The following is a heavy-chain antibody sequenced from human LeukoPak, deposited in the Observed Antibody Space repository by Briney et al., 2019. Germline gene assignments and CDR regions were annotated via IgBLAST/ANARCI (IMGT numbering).Heavy chain of an antibody. CDR2: IIPIFGTA. Sequence: SVKVSCKASVGTSSSYAISWVRQAPGQGLEWMGGIIPIFGTANYAQKLQGRVTMTTDTSTSTAYMELRSLRSDDTAVYYCARDFPQQPWYWGQGTLVTVSS. V-gene: IGHV1-69*05. CDR1: VGTSSSYA. D-gene: IGHD6-13*01. J-gene: IGHJ4*02. CDR3: ARDFPQQPWY.